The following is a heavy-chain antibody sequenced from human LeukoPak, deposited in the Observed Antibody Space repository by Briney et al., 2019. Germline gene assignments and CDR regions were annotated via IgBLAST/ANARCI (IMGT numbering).Heavy chain of an antibody. CDR2: IYSGGST. J-gene: IGHJ3*02. CDR3: ARGSHIVVVTAIPNDAFDI. D-gene: IGHD2-21*02. Sequence: GGSLRLSCAASGFTFDDYGMSWVRQAPGKGLEWVSVIYSGGSTYYADSVKGRFTVSRDNSKNTLYLQVNSLRAEDTAVYYCARGSHIVVVTAIPNDAFDIWGQGTMVTVSS. CDR1: GFTFDDYG. V-gene: IGHV3-66*01.